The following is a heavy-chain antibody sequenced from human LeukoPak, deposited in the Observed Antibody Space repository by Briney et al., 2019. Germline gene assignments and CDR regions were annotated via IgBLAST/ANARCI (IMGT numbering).Heavy chain of an antibody. CDR2: INPNSGGT. V-gene: IGHV1-2*02. J-gene: IGHJ4*02. D-gene: IGHD6-13*01. CDR1: GYTFTAYY. Sequence: AASVTVSCKASGYTFTAYYMHWVRQAPGQGREWMGWINPNSGGTNYAQKLQGRVTMTRDTSISTAYMELSGLRSDDTAVYSCARDAEYNSIAAPPPMYYFDYWGLGTLVTVSS. CDR3: ARDAEYNSIAAPPPMYYFDY.